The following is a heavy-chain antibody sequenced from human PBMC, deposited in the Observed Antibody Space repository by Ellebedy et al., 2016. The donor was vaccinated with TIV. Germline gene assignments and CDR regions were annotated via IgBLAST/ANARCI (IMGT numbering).Heavy chain of an antibody. CDR2: INHSGST. J-gene: IGHJ4*02. D-gene: IGHD5-24*01. CDR1: GGSFSGYY. CDR3: ARGRGRWLQLGPFDY. V-gene: IGHV4-34*01. Sequence: SETLSLXXAVYGGSFSGYYWSWIRQPPGKGLEWIGEINHSGSTNYNPSLKSRVTISVDTSKNQFSLKLSSVTAADTAVYYCARGRGRWLQLGPFDYWGQGTLVTVSS.